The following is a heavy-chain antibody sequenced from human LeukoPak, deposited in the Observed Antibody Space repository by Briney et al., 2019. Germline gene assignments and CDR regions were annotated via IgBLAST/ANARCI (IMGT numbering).Heavy chain of an antibody. CDR1: GGSISSSSYY. V-gene: IGHV4-39*02. J-gene: IGHJ4*02. D-gene: IGHD3-16*01. Sequence: SETLSLTCTVSGGSISSSSYYWGWIRQPPGKGLEWIGSIYYSGSTYYNPSLKSRVTISVDTSKNQFSLRLTSVTAADTAVYYCARDWAYWGQGTLVTVSS. CDR3: ARDWAY. CDR2: IYYSGST.